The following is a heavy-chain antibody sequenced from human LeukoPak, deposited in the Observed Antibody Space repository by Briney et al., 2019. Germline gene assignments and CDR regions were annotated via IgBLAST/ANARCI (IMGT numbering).Heavy chain of an antibody. CDR1: GYTFTTYY. Sequence: ASVKVSCKASGYTFTTYYMDWVRQAPGQGREWMGIINPSGGTTRYAQKFQGRVTMTRDTSTSTVYMELSSLRSEDTAVYYCARGYSSSSGDFDYWGQGTLVTVSS. J-gene: IGHJ4*02. CDR3: ARGYSSSSGDFDY. D-gene: IGHD6-6*01. CDR2: INPSGGTT. V-gene: IGHV1-46*03.